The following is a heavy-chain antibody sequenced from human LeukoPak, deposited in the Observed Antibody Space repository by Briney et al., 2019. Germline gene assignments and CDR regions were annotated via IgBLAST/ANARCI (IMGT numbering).Heavy chain of an antibody. Sequence: PGGSLRLSCAASGFTFSSYAMSWVRQAPGKGLEWVSAISGSGGSTYYADSVKGRFTISRDNAKNSLYLQMNSLRAEDTAVYYCAREYCSSTSCYNDAFDIWGQGTMVTVSS. CDR1: GFTFSSYA. V-gene: IGHV3-23*01. CDR2: ISGSGGST. D-gene: IGHD2-2*02. J-gene: IGHJ3*02. CDR3: AREYCSSTSCYNDAFDI.